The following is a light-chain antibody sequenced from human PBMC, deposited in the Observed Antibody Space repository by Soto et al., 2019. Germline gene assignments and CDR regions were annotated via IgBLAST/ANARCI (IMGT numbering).Light chain of an antibody. CDR1: QSMGRW. J-gene: IGKJ1*01. V-gene: IGKV1-5*01. CDR2: DAS. Sequence: DIQMTQSPSTLSASVGDRVTITCRASQSMGRWLAWYQQKPGKAPNLLLYDASSLKIGVPSWFSGSGSGTDFILTISSLQPDDFATYFCQQYNSYPWTFGQGTKVEIK. CDR3: QQYNSYPWT.